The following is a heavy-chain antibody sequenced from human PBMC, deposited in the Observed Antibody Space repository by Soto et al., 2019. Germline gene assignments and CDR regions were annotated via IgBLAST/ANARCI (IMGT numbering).Heavy chain of an antibody. CDR2: ISYDGSNK. D-gene: IGHD3-22*01. CDR1: GFTFSSYG. J-gene: IGHJ4*02. V-gene: IGHV3-30*18. Sequence: PGGSLRLSCAASGFTFSSYGMHWVRQAPGKGLEWVAVISYDGSNKYYADSVKGRLTISRANSKNTLYLQMNSLSAEDTAVYYCAKVSMYYYDSSGSRFDDWGQGTVVTVPS. CDR3: AKVSMYYYDSSGSRFDD.